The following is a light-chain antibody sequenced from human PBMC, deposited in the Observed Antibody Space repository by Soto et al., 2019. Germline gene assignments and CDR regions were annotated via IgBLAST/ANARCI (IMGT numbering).Light chain of an antibody. CDR2: DAS. CDR3: QQYSSYPLT. CDR1: QSISSY. V-gene: IGKV1-5*01. J-gene: IGKJ4*02. Sequence: DIQMTQSPSTLSASVGDRVTIACWASQSISSYLAWYQRTPGKAPKLLIYDASNLETGVPSRFSGSGSGTEFTLTISSLQPDDFATYYCQQYSSYPLTFGGGTKVEI.